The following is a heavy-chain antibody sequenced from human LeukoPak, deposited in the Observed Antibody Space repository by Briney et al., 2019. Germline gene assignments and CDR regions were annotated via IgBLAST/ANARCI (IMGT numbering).Heavy chain of an antibody. J-gene: IGHJ6*02. V-gene: IGHV4-39*07. CDR2: IHHSGST. CDR1: GGSISSSSYY. Sequence: SETLSLTCTVSGGSISSSSYYWGWIRQPPGKGLEWIGNIHHSGSTYYNPSLKSRVTISVDTSKNQLSLKLSSVTAADTAVYYCARSSGGSLYYYYYGMDVWGQGTTVTVSS. D-gene: IGHD2-15*01. CDR3: ARSSGGSLYYYYYGMDV.